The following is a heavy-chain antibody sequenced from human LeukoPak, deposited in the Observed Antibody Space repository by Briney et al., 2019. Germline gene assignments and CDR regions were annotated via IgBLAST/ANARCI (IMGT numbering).Heavy chain of an antibody. J-gene: IGHJ6*02. Sequence: ASVKVSCKASGYTFTSYYMHWVRQAPGQGLEWMGIINPSGGSTSYAQKFQGRVTMTRDTSTSTAYMELSSLSSEDTAVYYCARDQGVTDPPPYGLDVWGQGTTVTVSS. V-gene: IGHV1-46*01. CDR3: ARDQGVTDPPPYGLDV. CDR1: GYTFTSYY. D-gene: IGHD3-10*01. CDR2: INPSGGST.